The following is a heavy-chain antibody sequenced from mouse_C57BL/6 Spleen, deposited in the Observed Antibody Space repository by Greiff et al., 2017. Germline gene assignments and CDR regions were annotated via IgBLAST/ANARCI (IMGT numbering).Heavy chain of an antibody. J-gene: IGHJ1*03. D-gene: IGHD1-1*01. V-gene: IGHV1-7*01. Sequence: QVQLKQSGAELAKPGASVKLSCKASGYTFTSYWMHWVKQRPGQGLEWIGYINPSRGYTKYNQKFKDKATLTADNSSSTAYMHLSSLTSEVSAVYDCARKFVTTVEGYFDFWGTGPPVTVSS. CDR3: ARKFVTTVEGYFDF. CDR2: INPSRGYT. CDR1: GYTFTSYW.